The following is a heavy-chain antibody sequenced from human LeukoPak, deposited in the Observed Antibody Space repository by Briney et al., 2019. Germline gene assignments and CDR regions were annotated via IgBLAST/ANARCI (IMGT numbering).Heavy chain of an antibody. V-gene: IGHV3-11*01. CDR3: ASYVDTAAYFDY. J-gene: IGHJ4*02. D-gene: IGHD5-18*01. CDR1: GFTFSDYY. CDR2: ISSSGSTI. Sequence: PGGSLTLSRAPSGFTFSDYYMSWIRHPPGKGLEWASYISSSGSTIYYADSVRGRFTITRHNAKTSLYLQMNSLRAEDTAVYYCASYVDTAAYFDYWGQGSLVTVSS.